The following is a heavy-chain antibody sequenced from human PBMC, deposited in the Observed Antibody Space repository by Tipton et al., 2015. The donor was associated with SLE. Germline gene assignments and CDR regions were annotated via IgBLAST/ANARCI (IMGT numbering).Heavy chain of an antibody. D-gene: IGHD6-19*01. Sequence: QSGPEVKKPGASVKVSCKASGYTFTSYWMHWVRQAPGQGLEWMGIVNPDTGGTSYAQRFQGRVTVTADTSSSTVYVELSSLRFEDTAVYYCARDRSRSGSDVFDYWGHGSLVTVSS. CDR3: ARDRSRSGSDVFDY. CDR1: GYTFTSYW. CDR2: VNPDTGGT. V-gene: IGHV1-46*01. J-gene: IGHJ4*01.